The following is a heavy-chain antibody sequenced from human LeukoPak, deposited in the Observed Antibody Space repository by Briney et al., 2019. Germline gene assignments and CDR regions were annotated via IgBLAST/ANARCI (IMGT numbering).Heavy chain of an antibody. V-gene: IGHV3-11*04. CDR2: ISSSGSTI. J-gene: IGHJ6*03. CDR1: GFTFSDYY. D-gene: IGHD7-27*01. Sequence: GGSLRPSCAASGFTFSDYYMSWIRQAPGKGLEWVSYISSSGSTIYYADSVKGRFTISRDNAKNSLYLQMNSLRAEDTAVYYCARAHWARADYYYMDVWGKGTTVTVSS. CDR3: ARAHWARADYYYMDV.